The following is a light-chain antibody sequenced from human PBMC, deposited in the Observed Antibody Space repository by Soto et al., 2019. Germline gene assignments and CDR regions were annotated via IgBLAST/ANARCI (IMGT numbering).Light chain of an antibody. V-gene: IGKV3-11*01. J-gene: IGKJ1*01. CDR2: DAS. Sequence: EIVLTQSPATLSLSPGERATLSCRASQSVSSYLAWYPQKPGQAPRLLSYDASNRAPGIPARFSGSGSGTDFTLTISSLEPEDFAVYYCQQRSNWPTFGQGTPGEIK. CDR3: QQRSNWPT. CDR1: QSVSSY.